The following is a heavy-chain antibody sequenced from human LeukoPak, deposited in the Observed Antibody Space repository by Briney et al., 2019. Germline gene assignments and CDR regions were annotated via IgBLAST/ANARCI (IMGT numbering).Heavy chain of an antibody. CDR3: ARVYSSSSVYFDL. D-gene: IGHD6-13*01. V-gene: IGHV3-11*04. CDR1: GFTFSDYY. J-gene: IGHJ2*01. CDR2: ISSSGSTI. Sequence: PGGSLRLSCAASGFTFSDYYMSWIRQAPGKGLEWVSYISSSGSTIYYADSVKGRFTIPRDNAKNSLYLQMNSLRAEDTAVYYCARVYSSSSVYFDLWGRGTLVTVSS.